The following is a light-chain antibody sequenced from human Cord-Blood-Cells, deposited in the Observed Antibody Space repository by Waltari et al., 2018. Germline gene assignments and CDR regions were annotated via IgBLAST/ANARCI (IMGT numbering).Light chain of an antibody. CDR2: EGS. J-gene: IGLJ2*01. CDR3: WSYACSVV. CDR1: SSDVGSYNL. V-gene: IGLV2-23*01. Sequence: SALTQPASVSGSPGQSITISCTGTSSDVGSYNLVSWSQQHPGKAPKRMIYEGSKRHSEYSNRFSGSKSGTTASLTSSGLQAEDEADYYCWSYACSVVFGGVTKLTVL.